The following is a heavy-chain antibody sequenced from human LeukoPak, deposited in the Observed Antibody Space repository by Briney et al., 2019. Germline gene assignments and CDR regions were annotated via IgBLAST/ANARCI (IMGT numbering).Heavy chain of an antibody. CDR1: GYTFTGYY. Sequence: GASVKVSCKASGYTFTGYYMHWVRQAPGQGLEWMGWISAYNGNTNYAQKLQGRVTMTTDTSTSTAYMELRSLRSDDTAVYYCARDLRALYYDSSGDSAFDYWGQGTLVTVSS. CDR3: ARDLRALYYDSSGDSAFDY. D-gene: IGHD3-22*01. V-gene: IGHV1-18*04. J-gene: IGHJ4*02. CDR2: ISAYNGNT.